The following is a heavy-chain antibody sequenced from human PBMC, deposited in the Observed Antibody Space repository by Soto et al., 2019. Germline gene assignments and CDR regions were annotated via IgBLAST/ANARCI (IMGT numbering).Heavy chain of an antibody. V-gene: IGHV3-66*01. CDR3: AKGFSYSVIDY. Sequence: GGSLRLSCAASGFTVSNNYMTWVRQAPGRGLEWVSVIYVGGGTYYADSVKGRFTISRDNSKNTLYLQMSSLRAEDTAVYYCAKGFSYSVIDYWGQGTLVTVSS. CDR2: IYVGGGT. D-gene: IGHD5-18*01. J-gene: IGHJ4*02. CDR1: GFTVSNNY.